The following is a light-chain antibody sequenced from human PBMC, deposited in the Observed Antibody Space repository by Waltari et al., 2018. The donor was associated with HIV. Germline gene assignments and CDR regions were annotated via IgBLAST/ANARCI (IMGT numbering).Light chain of an antibody. CDR3: GTWDSTLSAYV. CDR1: SSNIGNNY. CDR2: DNY. J-gene: IGLJ1*01. V-gene: IGLV1-51*01. Sequence: QSVLTQPPSVSAAPRQKVTISCPGNSSNIGNNYVSWYQQLPGAAPKLLIYDNYKRPSGIPDQFSGTKSGTSATLDITGLRTGDEADFYCGTWDSTLSAYVFGTGTKVTV.